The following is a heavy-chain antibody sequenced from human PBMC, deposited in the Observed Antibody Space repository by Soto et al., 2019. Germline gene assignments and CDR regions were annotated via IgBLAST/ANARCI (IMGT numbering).Heavy chain of an antibody. D-gene: IGHD3-22*01. V-gene: IGHV5-10-1*01. CDR1: GYTFTNHW. CDR2: INPSDSHT. Sequence: GESLKIACHGYGYTFTNHWIAWVRQMPWKGRGWMGRINPSDSHTNYSPSFQGHVTMSVDKSISTAYLQWSSLKASDSAMYYCARHASYYVSSGYFGTYWGQGTLVTVSS. CDR3: ARHASYYVSSGYFGTY. J-gene: IGHJ4*02.